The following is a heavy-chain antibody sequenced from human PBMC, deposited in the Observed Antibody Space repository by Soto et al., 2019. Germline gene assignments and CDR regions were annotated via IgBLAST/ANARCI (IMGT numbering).Heavy chain of an antibody. Sequence: GGSLRLSCAASGLPFRSYAIPWGRQAPGKGLEWVAVISYDGSNKYYADSVKGRFTISRDNSKNMLYLQMNSLRGEDTAVFYCARDAFSGRYRAYYGMDVWGQGTTGTVSS. CDR3: ARDAFSGRYRAYYGMDV. CDR1: GLPFRSYA. V-gene: IGHV3-30-3*01. J-gene: IGHJ6*02. D-gene: IGHD1-26*01. CDR2: ISYDGSNK.